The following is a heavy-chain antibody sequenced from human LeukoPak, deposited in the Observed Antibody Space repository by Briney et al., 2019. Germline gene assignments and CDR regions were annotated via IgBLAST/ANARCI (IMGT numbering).Heavy chain of an antibody. CDR2: IYYSGST. CDR3: ARENLGDYYDSSGYYDLAFSRYMDV. D-gene: IGHD3-22*01. CDR1: GGSISSSSYY. Sequence: SETLSLTCTVSGGSISSSSYYWGWIRQPPGKGLEWIGSIYYSGSTNYNPSLKSRVTISVDTSKNQFSLKLSSVTAADTAVYYCARENLGDYYDSSGYYDLAFSRYMDVWGQGTMVTVSS. J-gene: IGHJ3*01. V-gene: IGHV4-39*07.